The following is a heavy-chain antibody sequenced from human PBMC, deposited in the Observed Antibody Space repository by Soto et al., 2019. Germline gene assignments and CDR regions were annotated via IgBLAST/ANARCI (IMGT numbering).Heavy chain of an antibody. J-gene: IGHJ4*02. CDR2: IYHSGST. Sequence: QLQMQVSGSGLVKPPQTLSLTCAVSGGSISRGGYSWSCIRQPPGKGLEWIGYIYHSGSTYYNPSLKSRVTISVDRSKNQFSLKLSSVTAADTAVYYCARAGVVGATALDYWGQGTLVTVSS. CDR3: ARAGVVGATALDY. CDR1: GGSISRGGYS. V-gene: IGHV4-30-2*01. D-gene: IGHD1-26*01.